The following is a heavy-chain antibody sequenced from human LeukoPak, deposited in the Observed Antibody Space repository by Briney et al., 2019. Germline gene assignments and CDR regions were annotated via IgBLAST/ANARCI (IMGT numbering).Heavy chain of an antibody. CDR1: GGSISSGDYY. D-gene: IGHD3-9*01. Sequence: PSETLSLTCTVSGGSISSGDYYWSWIRQPPGKGLEWIGYIYYSGSTYYNPSLKSRVTISVDTSKNQFSLKLSSVTAAHTAVYYCARVRDGEYDILTEVDYWGQGTLVTVSS. J-gene: IGHJ4*02. CDR3: ARVRDGEYDILTEVDY. V-gene: IGHV4-30-4*08. CDR2: IYYSGST.